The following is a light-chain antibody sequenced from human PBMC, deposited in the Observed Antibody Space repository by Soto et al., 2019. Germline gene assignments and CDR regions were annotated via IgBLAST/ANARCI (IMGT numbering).Light chain of an antibody. Sequence: DIQMTQSPSSLSASVGDRVTITCRASQGIRNDLGRYQQKPWKAPKRLSYAASSLQSGVPSRFSGRGSGTEITLISSRLQSEDCATYYCLQHNSYPLTFGGGTKVEIK. CDR3: LQHNSYPLT. CDR2: AAS. CDR1: QGIRND. J-gene: IGKJ4*01. V-gene: IGKV1-17*01.